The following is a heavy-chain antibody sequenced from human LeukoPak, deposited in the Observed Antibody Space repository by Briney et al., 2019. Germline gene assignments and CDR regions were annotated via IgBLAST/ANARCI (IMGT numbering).Heavy chain of an antibody. D-gene: IGHD5-24*01. V-gene: IGHV1-8*01. CDR3: AVEMATIRGDAFDI. J-gene: IGHJ3*02. CDR1: GYTFTSYE. CDR2: MNPNSGNT. Sequence: ASVKVSCKASGYTFTSYEINWVRQAPGQGLEWMGRMNPNSGNTGYAQKFQGRVTMTRNTSISTAYMELSSLRSEDAAVYYCAVEMATIRGDAFDIWGQGTMVTVSS.